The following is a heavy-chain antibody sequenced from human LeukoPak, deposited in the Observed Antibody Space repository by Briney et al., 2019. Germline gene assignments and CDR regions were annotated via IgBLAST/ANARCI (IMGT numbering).Heavy chain of an antibody. Sequence: GGSLRLSCAASGFTFSDYYMSWIRQAPGKGLEWVSYISSSGSTIYYADSVKGRFTISRDNAKNSLYLQMNSLRAEDTAVYYCAKGRSSGWPNSFDPWGQGTLVTVSS. CDR1: GFTFSDYY. V-gene: IGHV3-11*01. J-gene: IGHJ5*02. D-gene: IGHD6-19*01. CDR2: ISSSGSTI. CDR3: AKGRSSGWPNSFDP.